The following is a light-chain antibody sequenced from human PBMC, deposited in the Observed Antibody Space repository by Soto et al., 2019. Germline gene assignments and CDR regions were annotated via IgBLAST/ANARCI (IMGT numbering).Light chain of an antibody. V-gene: IGKV1-27*01. J-gene: IGKJ4*01. CDR3: QKYNIAPLT. CDR1: QGINNY. Sequence: DIQMTQSPSSLSASVGDRVTITCRASQGINNYLAWYQQKPGKVPRLMIYAASTLHSGVPSRFSGGGSGTEFTLTISSLEPEDVATYYCQKYNIAPLTFGGGTRVEIK. CDR2: AAS.